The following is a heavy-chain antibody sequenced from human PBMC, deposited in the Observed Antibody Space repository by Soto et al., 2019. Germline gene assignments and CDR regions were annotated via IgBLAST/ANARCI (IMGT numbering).Heavy chain of an antibody. CDR3: AREGGYYHSSGYYYGPNWFDP. V-gene: IGHV4-31*03. Sequence: QVQLQESGPGLVKPSQTLSLTCTVSGGSISSGGYYWSWIRQHPGKGLEWIGYIDYSGSTYYNPSIKRRVTISVETSKNQFSLKLSSLTAADTAVYYCAREGGYYHSSGYYYGPNWFDPWGQGTLVTVSS. CDR2: IDYSGST. D-gene: IGHD3-22*01. CDR1: GGSISSGGYY. J-gene: IGHJ5*02.